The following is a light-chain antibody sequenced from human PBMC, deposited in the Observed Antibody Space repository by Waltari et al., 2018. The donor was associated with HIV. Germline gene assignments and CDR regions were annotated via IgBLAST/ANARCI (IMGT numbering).Light chain of an antibody. CDR1: SSDIGNYQY. Sequence: QSALTQPPSASGSLGQSVTISCTGTSSDIGNYQYVSWYQQHPGKAPKLIIYEIGKRPSGVPDLFSGSTSGNAASLTVVGLQAEDEAKYSCCSYAGSDTFVFGTGTNLTVL. J-gene: IGLJ1*01. CDR2: EIG. CDR3: CSYAGSDTFV. V-gene: IGLV2-8*01.